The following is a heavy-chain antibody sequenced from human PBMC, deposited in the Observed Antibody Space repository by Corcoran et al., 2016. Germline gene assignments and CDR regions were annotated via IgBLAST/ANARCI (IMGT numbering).Heavy chain of an antibody. CDR3: AKEGFRGFTHFDY. CDR2: ISGSGGST. V-gene: IGHV3-23*01. D-gene: IGHD3-16*01. J-gene: IGHJ4*02. Sequence: EVQLLESGGGLVQPGGSLRLSCAASGFTFSSYAMSWVRQAPGKGLEWVSAISGSGGSTYYADSVKGRFTISRDNSKNTLYLQMHSLRAEDTDVYYCAKEGFRGFTHFDYWGQGTLVTVSS. CDR1: GFTFSSYA.